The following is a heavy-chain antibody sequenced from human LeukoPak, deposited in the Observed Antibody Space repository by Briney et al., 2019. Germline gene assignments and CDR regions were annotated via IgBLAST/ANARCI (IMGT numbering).Heavy chain of an antibody. D-gene: IGHD1/OR15-1a*01. CDR1: GGSFSGYY. J-gene: IGHJ4*02. V-gene: IGHV4-34*01. CDR3: ARLSGETTIYDY. Sequence: SETLSLTCAVYGGSFSGYYWSWIRQPPGKGLEWIGEINHSGSTNYNPSLKSRVTISVDTSKNQFSLNLTSVTAADTAVYYCARLSGETTIYDYWGQGTLVTVSS. CDR2: INHSGST.